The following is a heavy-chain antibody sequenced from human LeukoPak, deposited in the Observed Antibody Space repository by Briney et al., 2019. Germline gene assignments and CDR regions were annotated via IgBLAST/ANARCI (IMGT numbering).Heavy chain of an antibody. CDR2: IYYTGAT. CDR1: GGSMSSYY. V-gene: IGHV4-59*08. CDR3: ARAGNSFNTGYYFDY. D-gene: IGHD5-18*01. J-gene: IGHJ4*02. Sequence: PSETLSLTCTVSGGSMSSYYWTWIRQPPGKGLEWIGYIYYTGATYYDPSLKSPVTMSLDTSKNQFSLKLNSVTAADTAVYYCARAGNSFNTGYYFDYWGQGTLVTVSS.